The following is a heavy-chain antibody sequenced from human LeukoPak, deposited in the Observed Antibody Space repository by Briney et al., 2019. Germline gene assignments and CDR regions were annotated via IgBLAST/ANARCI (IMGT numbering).Heavy chain of an antibody. CDR3: ARHADGGNPPPQYNWFDP. V-gene: IGHV4-39*01. Sequence: SETLSLTCTVSGGSISSGSYYWSWIRQPPGKGLEWIGEINHSGSTNYNPSLKSRVTISVDTSKNQFSLKLSSVTAADTAVYYCARHADGGNPPPQYNWFDPWGQGTLVTVSS. CDR1: GGSISSGSYY. CDR2: INHSGST. J-gene: IGHJ5*02. D-gene: IGHD4-23*01.